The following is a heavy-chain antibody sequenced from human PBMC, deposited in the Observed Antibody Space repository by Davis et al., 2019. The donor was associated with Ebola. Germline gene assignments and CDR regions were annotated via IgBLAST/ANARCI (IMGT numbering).Heavy chain of an antibody. CDR3: ARYYSSGPTVEYYFDY. V-gene: IGHV4-39*07. Sequence: PSETLSLTCTVSGGSISSSSYYWGWIRQPPGKGLEWIGSIYYSGSTYYNPSLKSRVTISVDTSKNQFSLKLSSVTAADTAVYYCARYYSSGPTVEYYFDYWGQGTLVTVSS. J-gene: IGHJ4*02. CDR2: IYYSGST. CDR1: GGSISSSSYY. D-gene: IGHD6-19*01.